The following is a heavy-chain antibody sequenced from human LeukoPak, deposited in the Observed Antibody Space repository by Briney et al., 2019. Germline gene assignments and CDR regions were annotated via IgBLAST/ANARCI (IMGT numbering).Heavy chain of an antibody. CDR3: ARGGNYYDSSSYYYFDY. CDR2: VYASGTT. V-gene: IGHV4-4*07. D-gene: IGHD3-22*01. J-gene: IGHJ4*02. Sequence: SETLSLTCTVSGGSISSYYWSWIRQPAGKGLEWIGRVYASGTTFYNPSLKSRVTTLVDTSKNQFSLKLNSVTAADTAVYYCARGGNYYDSSSYYYFDYWGQGTLVTVSS. CDR1: GGSISSYY.